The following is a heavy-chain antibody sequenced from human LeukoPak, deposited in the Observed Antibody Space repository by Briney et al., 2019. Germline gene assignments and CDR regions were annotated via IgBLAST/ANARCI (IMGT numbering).Heavy chain of an antibody. J-gene: IGHJ6*03. Sequence: SETLSLTCTVSGGSISSSSYYWGWIRQPPGKGLEWIGRIYYSGSTYYNPSLKSRVTISVDTSKNQFSLKLSSVTAADTAVYYCARQYCSSTSCYSGYYYYYMDVWGKGTTVTISS. D-gene: IGHD2-2*01. CDR3: ARQYCSSTSCYSGYYYYYMDV. V-gene: IGHV4-39*01. CDR2: IYYSGST. CDR1: GGSISSSSYY.